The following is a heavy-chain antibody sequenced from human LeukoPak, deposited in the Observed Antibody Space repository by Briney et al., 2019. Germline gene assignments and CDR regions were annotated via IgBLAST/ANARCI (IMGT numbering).Heavy chain of an antibody. D-gene: IGHD2-15*01. CDR3: ARLEYCSGGSCATVDY. CDR2: ISSSSSYI. J-gene: IGHJ4*02. V-gene: IGHV3-21*01. CDR1: GFTFSSYS. Sequence: GGSLRLSCAASGFTFSSYSMNWVRQAPGKGLEWVSSISSSSSYIYYADSVKGRFTISRDNARNSLYLQMNSLRAEDTAVYYCARLEYCSGGSCATVDYWGQGTLVTVSS.